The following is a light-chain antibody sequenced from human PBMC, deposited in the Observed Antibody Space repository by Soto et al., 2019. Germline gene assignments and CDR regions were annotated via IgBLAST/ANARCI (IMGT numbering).Light chain of an antibody. CDR2: AAS. J-gene: IGKJ1*01. CDR1: QSISTY. CDR3: QQYGSSGT. V-gene: IGKV1-39*01. Sequence: DIQMTQSPSSLSASVGDRVTITCRASQSISTYLNWYQQKSGKAPKLLIFAASTLESGVPSRFSGGGSGTDFTLTINRLEPEDFAVYYCQQYGSSGTFGQGTKVDIK.